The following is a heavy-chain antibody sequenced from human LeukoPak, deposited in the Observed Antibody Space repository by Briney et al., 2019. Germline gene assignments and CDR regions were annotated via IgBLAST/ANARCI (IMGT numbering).Heavy chain of an antibody. CDR1: GASISSYY. CDR2: TSDSAST. Sequence: KPSETLSLTCTVSGASISSYYWSWIRQPAGKGLEWIGRTSDSASTNYNPSLKSRVTMSVDTSKNQFSLKLSSVTAADTAVYYCTRIRDSSGYYLGAFDFWGQGTMVTVSS. CDR3: TRIRDSSGYYLGAFDF. V-gene: IGHV4-4*07. J-gene: IGHJ3*01. D-gene: IGHD3-22*01.